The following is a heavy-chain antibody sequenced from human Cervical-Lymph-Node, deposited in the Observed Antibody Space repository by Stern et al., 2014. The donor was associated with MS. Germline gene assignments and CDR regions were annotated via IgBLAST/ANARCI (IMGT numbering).Heavy chain of an antibody. V-gene: IGHV4-61*01. Sequence: QLQLQESGPGLVKPSETLSLTCTVSGDSISRRSYYWSWIRQPPGKGLEWNGFIYYGGSTKYNPSLNSRVTILQDSSKNQISLKLNSVTAADSAVYYCARDGYSSTEYYLEYWGQGILVTVSS. D-gene: IGHD2-2*01. CDR2: IYYGGST. CDR3: ARDGYSSTEYYLEY. CDR1: GDSISRRSYY. J-gene: IGHJ4*02.